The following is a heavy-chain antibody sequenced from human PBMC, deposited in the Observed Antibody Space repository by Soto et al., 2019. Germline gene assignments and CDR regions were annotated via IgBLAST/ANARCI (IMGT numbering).Heavy chain of an antibody. D-gene: IGHD2-8*02. V-gene: IGHV4-4*08. CDR2: IYSSGST. J-gene: IGHJ4*02. CDR1: GGSIINSY. Sequence: SETLSLTCTVSGGSIINSYWSWIRQSPEKGLEWIGYIYSSGSTNYNPSLNSRVTISVDTSKNQFSLKLSSLSAADTAVYYCARDKITGLFDYWGQGTLVTVSS. CDR3: ARDKITGLFDY.